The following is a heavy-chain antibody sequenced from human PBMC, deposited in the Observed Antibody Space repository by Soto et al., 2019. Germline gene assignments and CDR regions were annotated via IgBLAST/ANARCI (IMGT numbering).Heavy chain of an antibody. CDR1: GYTFTSYG. CDR2: ISAYNGNT. CDR3: AREVGYYDSRGYLDD. V-gene: IGHV1-18*01. D-gene: IGHD3-22*01. J-gene: IGHJ4*02. Sequence: ASVKVSCKASGYTFTSYGISWVRQAPGQGLEWMGWISAYNGNTNYAQKLQGRVTMTTDTSTSTAYMELRSLRSDDTAVYYCAREVGYYDSRGYLDDWGQGSLVTVSS.